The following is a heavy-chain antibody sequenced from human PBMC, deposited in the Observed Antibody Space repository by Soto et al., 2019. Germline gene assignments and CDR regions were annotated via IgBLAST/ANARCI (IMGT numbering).Heavy chain of an antibody. J-gene: IGHJ6*02. CDR2: INPNSGGT. Sequence: SXKLSRKSFGYTXTGYYMHWGLQAPGQGLEWKGWINPNSGGTNYAQKFQGWVTISVDTSKNQFSLKLSSVTAAETAVYYCGRGGGSNYDFWSGYRPVSYYYYGMDVWGQGITVTVSS. V-gene: IGHV1-2*04. CDR1: GYTXTGYY. D-gene: IGHD3-3*01. CDR3: GRGGGSNYDFWSGYRPVSYYYYGMDV.